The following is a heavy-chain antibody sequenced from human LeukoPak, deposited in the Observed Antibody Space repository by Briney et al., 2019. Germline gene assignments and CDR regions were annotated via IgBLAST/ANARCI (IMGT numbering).Heavy chain of an antibody. CDR2: IYPGDSDT. Sequence: AGESLKISCKGSGYSFTSYWIGWVRQMPGKGLEWMGIIYPGDSDTRYSPSFQGQVTISADKSISTAYLQWSSLKASDTAMYYCARGNYDYVWGSYPGEWGQGTLVTVSS. V-gene: IGHV5-51*01. J-gene: IGHJ4*02. CDR1: GYSFTSYW. D-gene: IGHD3-16*02. CDR3: ARGNYDYVWGSYPGE.